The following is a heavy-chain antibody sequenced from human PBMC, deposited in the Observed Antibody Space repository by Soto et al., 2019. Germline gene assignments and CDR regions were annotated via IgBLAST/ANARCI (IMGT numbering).Heavy chain of an antibody. Sequence: PSETLSLTCNVSGGPINSPDYYWSWIRQSPGKGLEWIGYLYFNGGTQYNPSLRTPVSMSLDTSKEHFSLKMRSVTAADTAVYYCARGISKYSGWYEPHNWFDAWGQGALVTVSS. V-gene: IGHV4-30-4*01. CDR3: ARGISKYSGWYEPHNWFDA. D-gene: IGHD6-13*01. CDR1: GGPINSPDYY. J-gene: IGHJ5*02. CDR2: LYFNGGT.